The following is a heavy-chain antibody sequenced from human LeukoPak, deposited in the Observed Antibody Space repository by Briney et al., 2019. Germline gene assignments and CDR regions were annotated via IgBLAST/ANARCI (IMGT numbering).Heavy chain of an antibody. V-gene: IGHV3-66*01. CDR3: ARKGIAVAGTGFDY. D-gene: IGHD6-19*01. Sequence: GGSLRLSCAASRFTVTSNSMSWVRQAPGKGLEWVSVIYNGDNTNYADSVKGRFTISRDNSKNTLYLQMNSLRAEDTAVYYCARKGIAVAGTGFDYWGQGTLVTVSS. J-gene: IGHJ4*02. CDR1: RFTVTSNS. CDR2: IYNGDNT.